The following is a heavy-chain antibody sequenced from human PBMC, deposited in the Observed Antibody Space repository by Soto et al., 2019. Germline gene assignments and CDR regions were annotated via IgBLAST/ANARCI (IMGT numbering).Heavy chain of an antibody. J-gene: IGHJ6*02. Sequence: PGGSLRLSCAASGFTVNSNYMSWVRQAPGKGLEWVSVIYSDGSTYYADSVKGRFIITRDNSNNTLYYQMNSLRAEDTAVYYCARELGFDAVARMDVWGQGTTVTVSS. CDR2: IYSDGST. CDR3: ARELGFDAVARMDV. V-gene: IGHV3-66*01. D-gene: IGHD6-19*01. CDR1: GFTVNSNY.